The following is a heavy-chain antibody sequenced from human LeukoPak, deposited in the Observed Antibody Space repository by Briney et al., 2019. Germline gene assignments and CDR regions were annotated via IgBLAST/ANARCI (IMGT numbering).Heavy chain of an antibody. CDR2: ISAYNGNT. CDR3: ARDGRRYDSSGYCAY. V-gene: IGHV1-18*01. CDR1: GGTFSSYA. Sequence: ASVKVSCKASGGTFSSYAISWVRQAPGQGLEWMGWISAYNGNTTYAQKLQGRVTMTTDTSTSTAYMELRSLRSDDTAVYYCARDGRRYDSSGYCAYWDQGTLVTVSS. J-gene: IGHJ4*02. D-gene: IGHD3-22*01.